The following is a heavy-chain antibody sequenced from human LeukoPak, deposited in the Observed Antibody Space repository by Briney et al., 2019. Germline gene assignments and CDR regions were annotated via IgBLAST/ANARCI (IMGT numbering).Heavy chain of an antibody. J-gene: IGHJ4*02. D-gene: IGHD6-19*01. CDR1: GFTFSTYS. V-gene: IGHV3-21*01. Sequence: PGGSLRLSCAASGFTFSTYSINWVRQAPGKGLEWVSSISSSGSYIYYADSVKGRFTISRDNAKNSLYLQMNSLRAEDTAVYYCARDVSSSGWYGVALDYWGQGTLVTVSS. CDR2: ISSSGSYI. CDR3: ARDVSSSGWYGVALDY.